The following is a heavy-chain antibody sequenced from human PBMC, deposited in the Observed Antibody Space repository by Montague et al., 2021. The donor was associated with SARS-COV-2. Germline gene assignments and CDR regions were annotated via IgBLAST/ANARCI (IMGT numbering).Heavy chain of an antibody. D-gene: IGHD3-3*01. CDR3: ARGDFGVVIIPYYYFCMDV. V-gene: IGHV4-39*01. CDR1: GGSISSSSYY. Sequence: SETRSLTCTVSGGSISSSSYYWGWIRQPPGKGLEWIGNKYYSGSTYYNPSLKSRVTISVDTSKNQFSLRLSSVTAADTAVYYCARGDFGVVIIPYYYFCMDVWGKGTTVTVSS. CDR2: KYYSGST. J-gene: IGHJ6*03.